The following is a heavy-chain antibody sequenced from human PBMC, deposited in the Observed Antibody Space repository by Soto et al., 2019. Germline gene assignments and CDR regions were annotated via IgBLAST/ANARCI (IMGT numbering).Heavy chain of an antibody. CDR2: TIPILGIA. CDR3: ARNQERWLHKGYYYYGMDV. CDR1: GGTFSSYA. V-gene: IGHV1-69*04. J-gene: IGHJ6*02. Sequence: ASVKVSCKASGGTFSSYAISWVRQAPGQGLEWMGRTIPILGIANYAQKFQGRVTITADKSTSTAYMELSSLRSEDTAVYYCARNQERWLHKGYYYYGMDVWGQGTTVTVSS. D-gene: IGHD5-12*01.